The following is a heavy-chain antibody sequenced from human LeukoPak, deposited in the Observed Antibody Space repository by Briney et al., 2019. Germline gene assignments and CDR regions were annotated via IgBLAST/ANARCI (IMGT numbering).Heavy chain of an antibody. D-gene: IGHD3-22*01. Sequence: ASVKVSCKASGYTFTSYGISWVRQAPGQGLEWMGWISAYNGNTNYAQKLQGRVTMTTDTSTSTAYMELRSLRSDDTAVYYCAREEGRDDSSGYYPHWGQGTLVTVSS. CDR2: ISAYNGNT. CDR3: AREEGRDDSSGYYPH. CDR1: GYTFTSYG. J-gene: IGHJ4*02. V-gene: IGHV1-18*01.